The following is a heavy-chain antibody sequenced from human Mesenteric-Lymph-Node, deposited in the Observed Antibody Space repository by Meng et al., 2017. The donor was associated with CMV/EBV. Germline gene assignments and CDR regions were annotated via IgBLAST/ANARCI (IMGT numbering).Heavy chain of an antibody. CDR1: GYTFTGYY. Sequence: ASVKVSCKASGYTFTGYYMHWVRQAPGQGLEWMGWINPNSGGTNYAQKFQGRVTMTRDTSISTAYMELSRLGFDDTAVYYCAKGDKSPYPSEAYIDYWGQGTLVTVSS. CDR3: AKGDKSPYPSEAYIDY. D-gene: IGHD5-24*01. V-gene: IGHV1-2*02. J-gene: IGHJ4*02. CDR2: INPNSGGT.